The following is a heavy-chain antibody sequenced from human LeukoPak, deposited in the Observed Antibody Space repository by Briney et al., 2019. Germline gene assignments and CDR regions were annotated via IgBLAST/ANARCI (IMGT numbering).Heavy chain of an antibody. CDR3: ARLQGATIGAKWFDP. J-gene: IGHJ5*02. CDR2: IDWDDNK. Sequence: ESGPTLVNPTQTLTLTCTFSGFSLTTTGMRESWIRQPPGKALEWLARIDWDDNKFYSTSLKTRLTISKDTSKNQVVLTMTNMDPVDTATYYCARLQGATIGAKWFDPWGQGTLVTVSS. D-gene: IGHD4/OR15-4a*01. CDR1: GFSLTTTGMR. V-gene: IGHV2-70*04.